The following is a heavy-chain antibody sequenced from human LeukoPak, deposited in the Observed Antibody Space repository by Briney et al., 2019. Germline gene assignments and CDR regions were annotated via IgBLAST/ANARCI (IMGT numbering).Heavy chain of an antibody. CDR1: GYTFTIYY. CDR2: INPSGGST. Sequence: ASVTVSCTASGYTFTIYYMHWVRQAPGQGLEWMGIINPSGGSTSYAQKFQGRVTMTRDTSTSTVYMELSSLRSEDTAVYYCARGDILTGYIHYFDYWGQGTLVTVSS. D-gene: IGHD3-9*01. J-gene: IGHJ4*02. CDR3: ARGDILTGYIHYFDY. V-gene: IGHV1-46*01.